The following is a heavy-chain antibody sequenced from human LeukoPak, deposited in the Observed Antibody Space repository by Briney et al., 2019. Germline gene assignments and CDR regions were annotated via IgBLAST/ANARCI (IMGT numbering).Heavy chain of an antibody. V-gene: IGHV5-51*01. CDR2: IYPGDSDI. CDR3: ARHKYGYKPQMNDAFDI. J-gene: IGHJ3*02. Sequence: GESLKISCKGSGYSFTSYWIGWVRQMPGKGLEWMGIIYPGDSDIRYSPSFQGQVTISADKSISTAYLQWSSLKASDTAMYYCARHKYGYKPQMNDAFDIWGQGTMVTVSS. D-gene: IGHD5-24*01. CDR1: GYSFTSYW.